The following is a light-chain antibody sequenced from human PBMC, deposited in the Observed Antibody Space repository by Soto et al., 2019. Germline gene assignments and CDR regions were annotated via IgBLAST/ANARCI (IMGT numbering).Light chain of an antibody. Sequence: IQMTQFPSSLSASVGDRVTITCRAGQPVIRCLNWYQQKPGRAPNLLIYAVSNLQSVVPSRFSGSGSVTEFTLTISDLQPADFATNYCQHSYITLFTFGPGTKVEIK. CDR2: AVS. J-gene: IGKJ3*01. CDR1: QPVIRC. CDR3: QHSYITLFT. V-gene: IGKV1-39*01.